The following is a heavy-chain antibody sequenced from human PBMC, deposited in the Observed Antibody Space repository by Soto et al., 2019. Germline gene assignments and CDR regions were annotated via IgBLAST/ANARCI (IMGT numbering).Heavy chain of an antibody. V-gene: IGHV3-53*04. CDR1: GFTVSSNY. CDR3: ARDPYYDSSGYLASNGMDV. J-gene: IGHJ6*02. Sequence: GGSLRLSCAASGFTVSSNYMSWIRQAPGKGLEWVSVIYSDGSTYYADSVKGRFTISRHNSKNTLYLQMNSLRAEDTAVYYCARDPYYDSSGYLASNGMDVWGQGTTVTVSS. CDR2: IYSDGST. D-gene: IGHD3-22*01.